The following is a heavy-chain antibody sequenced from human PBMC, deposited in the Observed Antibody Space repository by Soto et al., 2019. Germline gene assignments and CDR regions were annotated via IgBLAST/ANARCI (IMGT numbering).Heavy chain of an antibody. V-gene: IGHV3-30*18. D-gene: IGHD6-19*01. CDR3: AKKGGLAVAPFDI. J-gene: IGHJ3*02. CDR2: ISYDGSNK. Sequence: QVQLVESGGGVVQPGRSLRLSCAASGFTFSSYGMHWVRQAPGKGLEWVAVISYDGSNKYYADSVKGRFTISRDNSKNTLYLQMNSLRAEDTAVYYCAKKGGLAVAPFDIWGQGTMVTVSS. CDR1: GFTFSSYG.